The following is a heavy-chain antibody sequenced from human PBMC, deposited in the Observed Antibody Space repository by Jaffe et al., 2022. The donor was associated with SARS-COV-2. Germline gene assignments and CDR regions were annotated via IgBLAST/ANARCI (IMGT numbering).Heavy chain of an antibody. D-gene: IGHD3-9*01. Sequence: EVQMVESGGGLVKPGGSLRLSCAASGFTFNTYSMNWVRQAPGKGLEWVSSVSRSSDYIYYRDSVKGRFTISRDNAKNSLYLQMNSLRAEDTAVYYCARDYDTLTGYAFDIWGQGTLVTVSS. CDR1: GFTFNTYS. J-gene: IGHJ3*02. V-gene: IGHV3-21*01. CDR3: ARDYDTLTGYAFDI. CDR2: VSRSSDYI.